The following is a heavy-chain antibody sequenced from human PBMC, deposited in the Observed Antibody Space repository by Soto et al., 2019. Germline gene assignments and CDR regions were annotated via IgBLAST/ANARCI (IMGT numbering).Heavy chain of an antibody. D-gene: IGHD1-26*01. J-gene: IGHJ4*02. CDR2: IRSDGDTK. CDR1: GFTFSSYG. Sequence: EMQVLESGGGLVQPGGSLRLSCAASGFTFSSYGMNWVRQAPGKGLEWVSGIRSDGDTKYNADSVKGRFTVSRDTSKNTVDLQMNSLRAEDTAVYYCAKGKGVGATPDGANCWGQGTLVTVSS. V-gene: IGHV3-23*01. CDR3: AKGKGVGATPDGANC.